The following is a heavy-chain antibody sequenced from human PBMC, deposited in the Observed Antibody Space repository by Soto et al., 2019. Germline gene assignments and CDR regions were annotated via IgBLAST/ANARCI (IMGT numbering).Heavy chain of an antibody. Sequence: ASVKVSCKASGYTFTGYYMHWVRQAPGQGLEWMGWINPNSGGTNYAQKFQGWVTMTRDTSISTAYMELSRLRSDDTALYYCATIHDRHSDAFDIWGQGTMVTVAS. J-gene: IGHJ3*02. CDR3: ATIHDRHSDAFDI. CDR2: INPNSGGT. D-gene: IGHD1-1*01. V-gene: IGHV1-2*04. CDR1: GYTFTGYY.